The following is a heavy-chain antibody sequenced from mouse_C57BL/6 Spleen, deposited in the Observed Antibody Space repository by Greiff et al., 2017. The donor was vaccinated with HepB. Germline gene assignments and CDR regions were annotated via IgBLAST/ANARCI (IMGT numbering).Heavy chain of an antibody. J-gene: IGHJ1*03. CDR2: ISSGGSYT. Sequence: EVQLVESGGDLVKPGGSLKLSCAASGFTFSSYGMPWVRQTPDKRLEWVATISSGGSYTYYPDSVKGRFTISRDNAKNTLYLQMSRLKSEDTAMYYCARQDYDYDDWYFDVWGTGTTVTVSS. CDR1: GFTFSSYG. D-gene: IGHD2-4*01. CDR3: ARQDYDYDDWYFDV. V-gene: IGHV5-6*01.